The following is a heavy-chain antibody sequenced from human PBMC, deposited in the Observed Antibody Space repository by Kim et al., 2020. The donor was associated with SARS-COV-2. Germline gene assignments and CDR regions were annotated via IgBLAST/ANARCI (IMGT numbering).Heavy chain of an antibody. J-gene: IGHJ6*02. V-gene: IGHV4-59*01. CDR3: ARRQTRRGAHLLWFGELSPDYGMDV. CDR1: GGSISSYY. D-gene: IGHD3-10*01. CDR2: IYYSGST. Sequence: SETLSLTCTVSGGSISSYYWSWIRQPPGKGLEWIGYIYYSGSTNYNPSLKSRVTISVDTSKNQFSLKLSSVTAADTAVYYCARRQTRRGAHLLWFGELSPDYGMDVWGQGTTVTVSS.